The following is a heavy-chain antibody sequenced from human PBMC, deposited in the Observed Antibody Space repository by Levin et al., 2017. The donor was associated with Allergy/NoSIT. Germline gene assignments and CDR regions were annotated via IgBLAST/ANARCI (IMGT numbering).Heavy chain of an antibody. V-gene: IGHV4-59*08. CDR2: IKYSGST. CDR3: ARHRDAYNSFDY. D-gene: IGHD5-24*01. Sequence: SQTLSLTCTVSGGSISSYYWSWIRPPPGKGLEWIGYIKYSGSTNYSPSLKSRVTISLDTSQNQFSLRLSSVTAADTAGYYCARHRDAYNSFDYWGQGTLVTVSS. CDR1: GGSISSYY. J-gene: IGHJ4*02.